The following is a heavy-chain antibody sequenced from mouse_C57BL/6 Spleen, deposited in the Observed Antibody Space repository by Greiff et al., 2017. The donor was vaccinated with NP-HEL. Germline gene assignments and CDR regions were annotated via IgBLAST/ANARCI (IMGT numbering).Heavy chain of an antibody. D-gene: IGHD1-1*01. CDR1: GFTFSSYA. Sequence: DVMLVESGEGLVKPGGSLKLSCAASGFTFSSYAMSWVRQTPEKRLEWVAYISSGGDYIYYADTVKGRFTISRDNARNTLYLQMSSLKSEDTAMYYCTRGLGSSHYAMDYWGQGTSVTVSS. CDR3: TRGLGSSHYAMDY. CDR2: ISSGGDYI. V-gene: IGHV5-9-1*02. J-gene: IGHJ4*01.